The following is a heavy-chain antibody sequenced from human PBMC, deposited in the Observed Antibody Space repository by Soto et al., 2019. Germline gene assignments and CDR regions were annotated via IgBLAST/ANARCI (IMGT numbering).Heavy chain of an antibody. J-gene: IGHJ3*01. V-gene: IGHV3-33*01. CDR1: GFTFSNYG. Sequence: QVQLVESGGGVVQPGTSLRLSCVASGFTFSNYGIHWVRQAPGRGLEWVAVIWHDGSQKYLTDSVRGRFTISRDNSKNTVYLHMNSLRVKDTAVYYCERRDDPFHVWGRGTMVTVSS. CDR3: ERRDDPFHV. CDR2: IWHDGSQK.